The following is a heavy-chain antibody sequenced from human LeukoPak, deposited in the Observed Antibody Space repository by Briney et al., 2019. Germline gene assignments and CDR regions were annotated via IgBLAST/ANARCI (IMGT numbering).Heavy chain of an antibody. CDR2: ISHSGGT. J-gene: IGHJ4*02. CDR1: GGSLRGYY. V-gene: IGHV4-34*01. Sequence: SETLSLTCAVYGGSLRGYYWTWIRQPPGKGLERMGEISHSGGTNYNPSLKTRVTISVDTSKKQFSLRLSSVTAADTAVYYCARVKPVTGTLPHLLDYWGQGTLVTVSS. CDR3: ARVKPVTGTLPHLLDY. D-gene: IGHD6-19*01.